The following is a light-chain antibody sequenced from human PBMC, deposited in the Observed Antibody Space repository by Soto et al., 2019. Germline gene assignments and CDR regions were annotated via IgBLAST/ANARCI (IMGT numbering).Light chain of an antibody. J-gene: IGKJ5*01. CDR2: GAS. CDR3: QQYGSSPPIT. Sequence: ESGLPQSPGTLSLSPGERATLSCRASQSVSSSYLAWYQQKPGQAPRLLIYGASSRATGIPDRFSGSGSGTDFTLTISRLEPEDFAVYYCQQYGSSPPITFGQGTRLEIK. V-gene: IGKV3-20*01. CDR1: QSVSSSY.